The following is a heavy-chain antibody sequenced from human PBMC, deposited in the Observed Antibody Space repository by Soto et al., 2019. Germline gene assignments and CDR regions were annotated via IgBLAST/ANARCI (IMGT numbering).Heavy chain of an antibody. J-gene: IGHJ3*02. CDR1: GFTFSSYG. CDR3: ARDYLVRAADAFDI. Sequence: QVQLVESGGGVVQPGRSLRLSCAASGFTFSSYGMHWVRQTPGKGLEWVAVIWYDGSNKYYADSVKGRFIISRDNSKNTLYLQMNSLRAEDTAVYYCARDYLVRAADAFDIWGQGTMVTVSS. D-gene: IGHD6-13*01. V-gene: IGHV3-33*01. CDR2: IWYDGSNK.